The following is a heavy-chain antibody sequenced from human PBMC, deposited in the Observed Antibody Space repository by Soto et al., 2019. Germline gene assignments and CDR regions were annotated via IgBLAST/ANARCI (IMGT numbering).Heavy chain of an antibody. J-gene: IGHJ6*02. CDR2: IYYSGST. CDR1: GGSISSGDYY. Sequence: SETLSLTCTVSGGSISSGDYYWSWIRQPPGKGLEWIGYIYYSGSTYYNPSLKSRVTISVDTSKNQFSLKLSSVTAADTAVYYCARDSNYYYGMDVWGQGTTVTVSS. V-gene: IGHV4-30-4*01. CDR3: ARDSNYYYGMDV.